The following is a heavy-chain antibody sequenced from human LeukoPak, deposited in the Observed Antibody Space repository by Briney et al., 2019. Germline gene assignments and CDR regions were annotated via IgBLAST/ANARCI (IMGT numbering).Heavy chain of an antibody. CDR1: GGSISSDY. CDR3: ARAMWELPPSAFDY. J-gene: IGHJ4*02. V-gene: IGHV4-59*01. CDR2: IYYSGRT. D-gene: IGHD1-26*01. Sequence: SETLSLTCTVPGGSISSDYWSWIRQPLGEGLGWMGYIYYSGRTNYNPSLKSRVTISVDTSKNQFSLKLSSVTAADTAVYYCARAMWELPPSAFDYWGQGTLVTVSS.